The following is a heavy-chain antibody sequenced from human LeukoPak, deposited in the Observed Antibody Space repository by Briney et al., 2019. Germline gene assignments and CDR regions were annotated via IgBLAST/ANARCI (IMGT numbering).Heavy chain of an antibody. V-gene: IGHV3-33*01. D-gene: IGHD3-16*02. CDR3: AREGDSRWGELSP. Sequence: GRSLRLSCAASGFTFSTYAIHWVRQAPGKGREWVAVIWFDGSEQYYADSVKGRFIISRDNSKSTSSLQLNSLRAEDTAVYYCAREGDSRWGELSPWGQGTLVTVSS. J-gene: IGHJ1*01. CDR2: IWFDGSEQ. CDR1: GFTFSTYA.